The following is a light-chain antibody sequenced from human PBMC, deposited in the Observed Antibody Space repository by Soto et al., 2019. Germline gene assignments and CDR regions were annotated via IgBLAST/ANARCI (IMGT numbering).Light chain of an antibody. V-gene: IGKV1-39*01. Sequence: DIQMTQSPSSLSASVGDRVTITCRASQSISSYLNWYQQKPGKAPKLLIYAASSLQSGVPSRFSGSGSGTDFTLTISSLQPEDFATYYCQQSYSTSVFTFGPGTKV. CDR2: AAS. CDR1: QSISSY. J-gene: IGKJ3*01. CDR3: QQSYSTSVFT.